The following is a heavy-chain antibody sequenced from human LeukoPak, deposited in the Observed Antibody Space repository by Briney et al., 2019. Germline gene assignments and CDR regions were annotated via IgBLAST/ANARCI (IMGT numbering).Heavy chain of an antibody. V-gene: IGHV1-69*13. D-gene: IGHD5-24*01. J-gene: IGHJ3*02. CDR3: ARRVETGDNAFDI. Sequence: SVKVSCKASRGTFSSYAISWVRQAPGQGLEWMGGIIPTFGTANYAQKFQGRITITADESTSIVYMELSSLRSDDTAVYYCARRVETGDNAFDIWGQGTMVTVSS. CDR2: IIPTFGTA. CDR1: RGTFSSYA.